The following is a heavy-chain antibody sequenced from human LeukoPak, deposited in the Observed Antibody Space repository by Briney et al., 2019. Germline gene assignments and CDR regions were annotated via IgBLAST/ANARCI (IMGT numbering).Heavy chain of an antibody. CDR2: FDPEDGET. J-gene: IGHJ4*02. V-gene: IGHV1-24*01. Sequence: ASVKVSCKVSGYTLTELSMHWVRQAPGKGLEWMGGFDPEDGETIYAQKFQGRVTMTEDTSTDTAYMELSSLRSEDTAVYYCATGTAAADKFDYWGQGTLVTVSS. D-gene: IGHD6-13*01. CDR3: ATGTAAADKFDY. CDR1: GYTLTELS.